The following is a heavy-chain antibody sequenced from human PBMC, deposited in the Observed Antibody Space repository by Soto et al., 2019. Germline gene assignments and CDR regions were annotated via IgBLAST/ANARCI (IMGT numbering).Heavy chain of an antibody. Sequence: ASVKVSCKASGYTFTSYGMSWVRQAPGQGLEWMGWISAYNGNTNYAQKLQGRVTMTTDTSTSTAYMELRSLRSDDTAVYYCARESPGWGDADYYYYCGMDVWGQGTTVTVSS. J-gene: IGHJ6*02. CDR2: ISAYNGNT. CDR3: ARESPGWGDADYYYYCGMDV. CDR1: GYTFTSYG. D-gene: IGHD2-21*02. V-gene: IGHV1-18*01.